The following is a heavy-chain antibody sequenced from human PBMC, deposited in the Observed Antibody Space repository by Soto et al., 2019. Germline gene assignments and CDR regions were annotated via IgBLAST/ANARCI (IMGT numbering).Heavy chain of an antibody. CDR1: GYSFTSYW. CDR2: IYPGDSDT. CDR3: ARRRTSSSGYYRHFDY. J-gene: IGHJ4*02. V-gene: IGHV5-51*01. D-gene: IGHD3-22*01. Sequence: LGESLKISCKGSGYSFTSYWIGWVRQMPGKGLEWMGIIYPGDSDTRYSPSFQGQVTISANKSISTAYLQWSSLKASDTAMYYCARRRTSSSGYYRHFDYWGQGTLVTVSS.